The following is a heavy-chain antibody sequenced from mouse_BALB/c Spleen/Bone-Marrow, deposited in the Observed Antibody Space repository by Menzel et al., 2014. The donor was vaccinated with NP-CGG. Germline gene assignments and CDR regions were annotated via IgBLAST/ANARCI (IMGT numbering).Heavy chain of an antibody. Sequence: EVQLQQSGAELVKPGASVKLSCTASGFNIKDTYMHWVKQRPEQGLEWIGRIDPANGNTKYDPKFQGKATITADTSSNTAYLQLSSLTSGDTAVYYCARGGRWSYAMDYWGQGTSVTVSS. CDR2: IDPANGNT. CDR3: ARGGRWSYAMDY. V-gene: IGHV14-3*02. CDR1: GFNIKDTY. D-gene: IGHD2-3*01. J-gene: IGHJ4*01.